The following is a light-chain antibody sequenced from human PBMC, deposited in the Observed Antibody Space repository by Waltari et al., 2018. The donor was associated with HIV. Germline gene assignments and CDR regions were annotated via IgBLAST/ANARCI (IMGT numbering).Light chain of an antibody. J-gene: IGKJ2*01. CDR2: GAS. Sequence: EIVMTQSPDTLSASPGETATLSCRASQSVSSNLAWYQQKPGQAPRLLMYGASTRATGIPARFSGSGSGTEFTLTISGLQSEDFAVYYCQQYSNWLTYTFGQGTKLEIK. CDR3: QQYSNWLTYT. V-gene: IGKV3-15*01. CDR1: QSVSSN.